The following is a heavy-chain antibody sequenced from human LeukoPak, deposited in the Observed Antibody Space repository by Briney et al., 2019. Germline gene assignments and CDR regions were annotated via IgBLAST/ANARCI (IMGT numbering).Heavy chain of an antibody. CDR1: GFTFDDYG. J-gene: IGHJ4*02. CDR2: INWNGGST. Sequence: GGSLRLSCAASGFTFDDYGMSWVRQAPGKGLEWVSRINWNGGSTGYADSVKGRFTISRDNAKNSLYLQMNSLRAEDTALYYCARDPYCSGGSCNRGGFDYWGQGTLVTVSS. D-gene: IGHD2-15*01. CDR3: ARDPYCSGGSCNRGGFDY. V-gene: IGHV3-20*04.